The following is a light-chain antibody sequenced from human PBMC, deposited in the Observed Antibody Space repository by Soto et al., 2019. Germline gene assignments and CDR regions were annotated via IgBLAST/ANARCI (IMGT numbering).Light chain of an antibody. J-gene: IGKJ1*01. CDR3: QQYNNWPPRT. V-gene: IGKV3-15*01. Sequence: EIVMTQSPATLSVSPGERATLSCRASQSVSGNLAWYQHKPGQAPRLLIYGASTRATGIPARFSGSGSGTEVPLTISSLQSEDFAVYYCQQYNNWPPRTFGQGTKVEIK. CDR2: GAS. CDR1: QSVSGN.